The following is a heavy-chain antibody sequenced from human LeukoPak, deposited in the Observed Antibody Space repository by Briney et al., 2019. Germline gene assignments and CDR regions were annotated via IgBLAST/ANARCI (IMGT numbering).Heavy chain of an antibody. D-gene: IGHD5-24*01. V-gene: IGHV4-59*01. CDR2: IYYSGST. Sequence: PSETLSLTCTVSGGSISSYYWSWIRQPPGKGLEWIGYIYYSGSTNYNPSPKSRVTISVDTSKNQFSLKLSSVTAADTAVYYCARRDGYNSYYFDYWGQGTLVTVSS. CDR1: GGSISSYY. J-gene: IGHJ4*02. CDR3: ARRDGYNSYYFDY.